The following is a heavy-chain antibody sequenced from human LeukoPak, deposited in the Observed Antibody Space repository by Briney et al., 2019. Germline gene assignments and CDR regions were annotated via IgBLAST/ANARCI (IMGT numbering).Heavy chain of an antibody. CDR1: GYTFTGYY. Sequence: GASVKVSCKAFGYTFTGYYIHWVRQAPGQGLEWMGWINPNSGGTNYAQKFQGRVTMTRDTSISTAYMELSRLRSDDTAVYSCARNGYYSSSWYMNYWGQGTLVTVSS. CDR3: ARNGYYSSSWYMNY. V-gene: IGHV1-2*02. CDR2: INPNSGGT. D-gene: IGHD6-13*01. J-gene: IGHJ4*02.